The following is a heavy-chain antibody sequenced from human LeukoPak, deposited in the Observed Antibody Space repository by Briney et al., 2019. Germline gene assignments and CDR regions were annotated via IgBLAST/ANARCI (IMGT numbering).Heavy chain of an antibody. V-gene: IGHV3-7*03. Sequence: PGGSLRLPCAASGFTFSSYWMSWVRQAPGKGLEWVANIKQDGSEKYYVDSVKGRFTISRDNAKNSLYLQMNSLRAEDTAVYYCARAWYGDYGHDAFDIWGQGTMVTVSS. CDR2: IKQDGSEK. J-gene: IGHJ3*02. CDR1: GFTFSSYW. D-gene: IGHD4-17*01. CDR3: ARAWYGDYGHDAFDI.